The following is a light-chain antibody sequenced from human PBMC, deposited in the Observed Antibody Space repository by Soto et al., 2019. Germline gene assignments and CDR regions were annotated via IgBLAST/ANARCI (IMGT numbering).Light chain of an antibody. CDR1: QTVRNNY. CDR3: QQYGSSLLT. J-gene: IGKJ4*01. V-gene: IGKV3-20*01. Sequence: IVFTWFSRTLSFSPGESASLSCKASQTVRNNYLAWYQQKPGQAPRLLIYGASSRATGIPDRFSGSGSGTDFTLTISRLEPEDFAVYYCQQYGSSLLTFGGGTKVDIK. CDR2: GAS.